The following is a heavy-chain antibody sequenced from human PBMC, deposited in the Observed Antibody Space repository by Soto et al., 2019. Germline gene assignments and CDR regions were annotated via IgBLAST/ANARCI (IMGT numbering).Heavy chain of an antibody. J-gene: IGHJ5*02. CDR1: GYIFTSYA. Sequence: QVHLVQSAGEVKKPGASVKVSCKTSGYIFTSYAVSWVRQAPGQGLERMGWINTYNGDTNYARNLQGRVVMTTDTSTTTAYMELRSLRSDDTAVYYCARGGSGTWWFDPWGQGTPVTVSS. CDR3: ARGGSGTWWFDP. V-gene: IGHV1-18*01. D-gene: IGHD3-10*01. CDR2: INTYNGDT.